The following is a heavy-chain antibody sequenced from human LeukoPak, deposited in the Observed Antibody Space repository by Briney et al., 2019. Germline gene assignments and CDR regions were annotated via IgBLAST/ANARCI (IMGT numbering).Heavy chain of an antibody. CDR3: ARDIIVVVPAARSSHFDY. CDR1: GFTFSSYS. J-gene: IGHJ4*02. Sequence: GGSLRLSCAASGFTFSSYSMNWVRQAPGKGLEWVSSTSSSSYIYYADSVKGRFTISRDNAKNSLYLQMNSLRAEDTAVYYCARDIIVVVPAARSSHFDYWGQGTLVTVSS. CDR2: TSSSSYI. D-gene: IGHD2-2*01. V-gene: IGHV3-21*01.